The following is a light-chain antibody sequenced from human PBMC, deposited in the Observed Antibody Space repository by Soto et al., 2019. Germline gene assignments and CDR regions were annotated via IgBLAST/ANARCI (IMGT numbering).Light chain of an antibody. Sequence: QSAGTKPAPVSVSPRQPITISCTRNSSDVGSYNLVSWYQQHPGKAPKLMIYEGSKRPSGVSNRFSGSKSGNTASLTISGLQAEDEADYYCCSYAGSSSWVLGTGTKVTV. J-gene: IGLJ1*01. V-gene: IGLV2-23*01. CDR1: SSDVGSYNL. CDR3: CSYAGSSSWV. CDR2: EGS.